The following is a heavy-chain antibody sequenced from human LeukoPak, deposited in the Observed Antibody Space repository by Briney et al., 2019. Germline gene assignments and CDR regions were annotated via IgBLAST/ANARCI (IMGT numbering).Heavy chain of an antibody. CDR1: GYTFTSYA. CDR2: INAGNGNT. Sequence: ASVKVSCKASGYTFTSYAKHWVRQAPGQRLEWMGWINAGNGNTEYSQKFQGRVTITRDTSASTAYMELCSLRSEDTAVYYCAGYCSSTSCRRSWFDPWGQGTLVTVSS. V-gene: IGHV1-3*01. J-gene: IGHJ5*02. D-gene: IGHD2-2*01. CDR3: AGYCSSTSCRRSWFDP.